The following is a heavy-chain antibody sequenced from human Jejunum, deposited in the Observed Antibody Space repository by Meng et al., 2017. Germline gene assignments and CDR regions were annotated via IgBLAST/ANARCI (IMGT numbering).Heavy chain of an antibody. CDR3: ARADYVRYFDL. Sequence: VLLQELGPGLVKPSGTLSLSCAVYGDSISSANWWIWLRQPPGKGLEWIGEIYHSGATYDNPSLRSRLTMSVDKSKNQFSLNLTSVTAADTAIYYCARADYVRYFDLWGRGTLVTVSS. D-gene: IGHD3-10*02. J-gene: IGHJ2*01. V-gene: IGHV4-4*02. CDR1: GDSISSANW. CDR2: IYHSGAT.